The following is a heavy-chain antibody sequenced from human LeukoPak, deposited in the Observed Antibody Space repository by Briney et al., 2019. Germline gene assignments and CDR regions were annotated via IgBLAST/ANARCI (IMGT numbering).Heavy chain of an antibody. Sequence: SETLSLSCTVSGGSIRGYYWSWIRQPPGKRLEWIAYIYNSVTTNYNPSLKSRLTISVDTSENQISLKLSSVTAADTAVYYCARDLWPYYYYMDVWGKGTTVTVSS. J-gene: IGHJ6*03. CDR3: ARDLWPYYYYMDV. CDR1: GGSIRGYY. D-gene: IGHD2/OR15-2a*01. V-gene: IGHV4-4*08. CDR2: IYNSVTT.